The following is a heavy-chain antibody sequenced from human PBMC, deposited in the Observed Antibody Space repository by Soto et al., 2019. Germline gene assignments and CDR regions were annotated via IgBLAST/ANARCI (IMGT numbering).Heavy chain of an antibody. CDR1: GFTFTSYA. V-gene: IGHV3-33*01. Sequence: QVQLVESGGGVVQPGRSLRLSCAASGFTFTSYAMHWVRQAPGKGLEWVAVIWYDGSIQFYADSVKARFTISRDNSKNTLYLQMDSLRAEDTAVYYCARYCNGGSCCSEIDYWGQGTLVTVSS. J-gene: IGHJ4*02. CDR2: IWYDGSIQ. D-gene: IGHD2-15*01. CDR3: ARYCNGGSCCSEIDY.